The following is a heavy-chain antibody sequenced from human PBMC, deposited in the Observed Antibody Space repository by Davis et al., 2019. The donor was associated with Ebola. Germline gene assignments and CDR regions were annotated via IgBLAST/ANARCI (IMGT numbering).Heavy chain of an antibody. J-gene: IGHJ4*02. CDR2: IYPGDSDT. Sequence: KVSCKGSGYSFTSYWIGWVRQMPGKGLEWMGIIYPGDSDTRYSPSFQGQVTISADKSISTAYLQWSSLKASDTAMYYCARQPAAYCGGDCYPDYWGQGTLVTVSS. CDR1: GYSFTSYW. V-gene: IGHV5-51*01. D-gene: IGHD2-21*02. CDR3: ARQPAAYCGGDCYPDY.